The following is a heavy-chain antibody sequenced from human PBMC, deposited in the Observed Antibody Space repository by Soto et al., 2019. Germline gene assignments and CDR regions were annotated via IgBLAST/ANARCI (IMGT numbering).Heavy chain of an antibody. J-gene: IGHJ5*02. CDR3: ARDRGKSTYDFWSGANSFDP. V-gene: IGHV1-69*13. Sequence: GASVKVSSKASGGTFSSYAISWVRQAPGQGLEWMGGIIPIFGTANYAQKFQGRVTITADESTSTAYMELSSLRSEDTAVYYCARDRGKSTYDFWSGANSFDPWGQGTLVTVSS. D-gene: IGHD3-3*01. CDR2: IIPIFGTA. CDR1: GGTFSSYA.